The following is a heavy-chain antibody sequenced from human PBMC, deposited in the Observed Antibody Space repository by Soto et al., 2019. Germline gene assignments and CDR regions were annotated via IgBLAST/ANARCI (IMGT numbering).Heavy chain of an antibody. J-gene: IGHJ6*02. CDR2: IYYSGST. D-gene: IGHD7-27*01. Sequence: PEETLSLTCTVSGGSISSSSYYWGWIRQPPGKGLEWIGSIYYSGSTYYNPSLKSRVTISVDTSKNQFSLKLSSVTAADTAVYYCARTWMSSWGSHGMDVWGQGTTVTVSS. CDR3: ARTWMSSWGSHGMDV. V-gene: IGHV4-39*01. CDR1: GGSISSSSYY.